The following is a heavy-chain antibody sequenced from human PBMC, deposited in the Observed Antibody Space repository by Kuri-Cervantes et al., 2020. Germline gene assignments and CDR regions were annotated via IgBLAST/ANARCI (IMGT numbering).Heavy chain of an antibody. CDR1: GYTFTSYA. Sequence: ASVKVSCKASGYTFTSYAMHWVRQAPGQRLEWMGWINAGNGNTKYSQKFQGRVTITRDTSASTAYMELSSLRSEDTAVCYCARLQYCSSTSCYAGFDYWGQGTLVTVSS. D-gene: IGHD2-2*01. J-gene: IGHJ4*02. CDR2: INAGNGNT. CDR3: ARLQYCSSTSCYAGFDY. V-gene: IGHV1-3*01.